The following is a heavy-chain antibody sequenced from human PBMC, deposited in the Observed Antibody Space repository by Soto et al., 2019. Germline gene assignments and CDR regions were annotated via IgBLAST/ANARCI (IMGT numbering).Heavy chain of an antibody. V-gene: IGHV1-8*01. J-gene: IGHJ5*02. CDR3: ARPYYSGCFLSTS. CDR1: GYTFTSFD. Sequence: ASVKVSCKASGYTFTSFDIHWVRQATGQGLEWMGWMNPNSGTTNYAQKFQDRVTMTRNTSISTAYMEVSSLRSDDTAIYYCARPYYSGCFLSTSWGQGTMVTGSS. CDR2: MNPNSGTT. D-gene: IGHD6-19*01.